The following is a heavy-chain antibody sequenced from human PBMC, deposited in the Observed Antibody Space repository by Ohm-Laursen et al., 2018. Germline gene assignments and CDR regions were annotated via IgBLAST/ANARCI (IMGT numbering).Heavy chain of an antibody. Sequence: SLRLSCSASGFNFSEFYMSWIRQAPGKGLEWISYISATGNTRYYEDSLKGRITIFRDNAKKLLYLQMHSLRAEDTAVYYCARGSGEYVYYWGQGTLVTVSS. CDR3: ARGSGEYVYY. CDR1: GFNFSEFY. D-gene: IGHD2-15*01. J-gene: IGHJ4*02. CDR2: ISATGNTR. V-gene: IGHV3-11*04.